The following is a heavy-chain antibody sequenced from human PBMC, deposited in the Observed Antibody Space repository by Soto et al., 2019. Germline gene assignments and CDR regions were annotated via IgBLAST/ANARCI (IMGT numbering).Heavy chain of an antibody. Sequence: PGGSLRLSCVASGFSFGTYAMTWVRQAPGKGLEWVAGIDYNEINQYYIDPVKGWFTISRDQSKNTLYLQMNSQRAEDTAAYYFARGFCPVPTCYDLWGQGVMVTVSS. CDR3: ARGFCPVPTCYDL. CDR2: IDYNEINQ. J-gene: IGHJ4*02. V-gene: IGHV3-33*08. CDR1: GFSFGTYA. D-gene: IGHD2-2*01.